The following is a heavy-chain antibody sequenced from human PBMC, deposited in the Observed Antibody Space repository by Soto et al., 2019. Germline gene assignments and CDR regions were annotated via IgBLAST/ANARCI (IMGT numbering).Heavy chain of an antibody. CDR1: GGSTSSGDYY. CDR2: IYYSGST. V-gene: IGHV4-30-4*01. J-gene: IGHJ6*02. Sequence: SETLSLTCTVSGGSTSSGDYYWSWIRQPPGKGLEWIGYIYYSGSTYYNPSLKRRVTISVDTSKNQFSLKLSTVTAADTAVYYCDRSNGAMVRGVIITYYGMDVWGQGTTVTVSS. D-gene: IGHD3-10*01. CDR3: DRSNGAMVRGVIITYYGMDV.